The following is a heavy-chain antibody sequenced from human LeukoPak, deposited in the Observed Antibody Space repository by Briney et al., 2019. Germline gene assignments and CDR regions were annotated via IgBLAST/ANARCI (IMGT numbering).Heavy chain of an antibody. D-gene: IGHD4-17*01. V-gene: IGHV3-23*01. J-gene: IGHJ4*02. CDR3: ALVTTDRPFDY. CDR1: GFTFSNYA. Sequence: GGSLRLSCAASGFTFSNYAMNWVRQAPGKGLEWVSGISGNGGSTYYADSVKGRFTISRDNSKNTLYVQMNSLRAEDTAIYYCALVTTDRPFDYWGQGTLVTVSS. CDR2: ISGNGGST.